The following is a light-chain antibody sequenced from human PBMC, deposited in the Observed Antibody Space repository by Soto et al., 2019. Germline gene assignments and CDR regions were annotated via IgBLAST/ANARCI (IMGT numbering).Light chain of an antibody. J-gene: IGKJ4*01. CDR3: QQYNSWPPLT. Sequence: EIVMTQSPATLSVSPGERATLSCRASQSVSSSLAWYQPKPGQAPRLLIYGMSTRATGVPARFSGSGSGTEFTLTISSLQSEDFAVYYCQQYNSWPPLTFGGGTKVEIK. CDR2: GMS. CDR1: QSVSSS. V-gene: IGKV3-15*01.